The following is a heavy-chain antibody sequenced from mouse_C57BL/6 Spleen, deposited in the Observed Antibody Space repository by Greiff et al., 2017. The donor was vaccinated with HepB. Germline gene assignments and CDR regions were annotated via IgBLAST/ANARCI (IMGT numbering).Heavy chain of an antibody. CDR3: ARGGYSNWGY. V-gene: IGHV1-55*01. Sequence: VKLQESGAELVKPGASVKMSCKASGYTFTSYWITWVKQRPGQGLEWIGDIYPGSGSTNYNEKFKSKATLTVDTSSSTAYMQLSSLTSEDSAVYYCARGGYSNWGYWGQGTTLTVSS. CDR2: IYPGSGST. CDR1: GYTFTSYW. D-gene: IGHD2-5*01. J-gene: IGHJ2*01.